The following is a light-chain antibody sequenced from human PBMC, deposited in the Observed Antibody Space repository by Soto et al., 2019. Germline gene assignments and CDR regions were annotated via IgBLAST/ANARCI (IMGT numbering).Light chain of an antibody. CDR3: QQYNSYST. Sequence: DLQMTQSPSTLSASVGDRVTITCRASQSISSWLAWYQQKPGKAPKLLIYMASSLESGVPSRFSGSGSGTEFTLTISSLQPDDFATYYCQQYNSYSTFGQGTKLEIK. V-gene: IGKV1-5*03. J-gene: IGKJ2*01. CDR1: QSISSW. CDR2: MAS.